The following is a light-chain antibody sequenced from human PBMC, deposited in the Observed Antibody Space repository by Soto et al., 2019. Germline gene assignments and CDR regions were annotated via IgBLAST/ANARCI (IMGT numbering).Light chain of an antibody. Sequence: QSALTQPPSASGSRGQSVTISCTGTSDDINYGSWFQQHPGKAPKLIICEVTKRPSGVPDRFSGSKSGNTASLTVSGLQDDDEADYYCSSYAGRDIWVFGGGTKLTVL. CDR2: EVT. CDR3: SSYAGRDIWV. CDR1: SDDINY. V-gene: IGLV2-8*01. J-gene: IGLJ3*02.